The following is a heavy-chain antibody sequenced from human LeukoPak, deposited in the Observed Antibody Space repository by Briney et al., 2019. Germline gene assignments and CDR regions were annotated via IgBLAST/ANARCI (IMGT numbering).Heavy chain of an antibody. CDR3: ARGVVVPAATPDSYYFDY. Sequence: ASVKVSCKASGGTFSSYAISWVRQAPGQGLEWMGRIIPILGIANYAQKFQGRVTITADKSTSTAYMELSSLRSEDTAVYYCARGVVVPAATPDSYYFDYWGQGTLVTVSS. CDR1: GGTFSSYA. J-gene: IGHJ4*02. V-gene: IGHV1-69*04. CDR2: IIPILGIA. D-gene: IGHD2-2*01.